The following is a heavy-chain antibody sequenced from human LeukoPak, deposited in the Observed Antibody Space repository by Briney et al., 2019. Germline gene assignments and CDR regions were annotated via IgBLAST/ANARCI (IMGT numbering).Heavy chain of an antibody. CDR2: IRYDGSNK. CDR3: AKSVTKDNWFDP. J-gene: IGHJ5*02. Sequence: PGGSLRLSCAASGLTFSSYGMHWVRQAPGKGLEWVAFIRYDGSNKYYADSVKGRFTISRDNSKNTLYLQMNSLRAEDTAVYYCAKSVTKDNWFDPWGQGTLVTVSS. D-gene: IGHD4-11*01. V-gene: IGHV3-30*02. CDR1: GLTFSSYG.